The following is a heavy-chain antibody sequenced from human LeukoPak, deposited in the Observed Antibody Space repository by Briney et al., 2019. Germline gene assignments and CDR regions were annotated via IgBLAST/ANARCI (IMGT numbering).Heavy chain of an antibody. D-gene: IGHD2-2*01. CDR2: IWYDGSNK. CDR1: GFTFSVYF. V-gene: IGHV3-33*08. J-gene: IGHJ4*02. Sequence: GGSLRLSCAASGFTFSVYFMHWVRQAPGKGLEWVAVIWYDGSNKYYADSVKGRFTISRDNSKNTLYLQMNSLRAEDTAVYYCARDSRGIFDYWGQGTLVTVSS. CDR3: ARDSRGIFDY.